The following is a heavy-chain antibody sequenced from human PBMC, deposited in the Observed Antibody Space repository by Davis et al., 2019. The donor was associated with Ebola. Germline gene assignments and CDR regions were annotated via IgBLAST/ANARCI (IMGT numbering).Heavy chain of an antibody. V-gene: IGHV4-59*01. J-gene: IGHJ5*02. D-gene: IGHD6-13*01. CDR3: ARVQQQLFLEP. Sequence: GSLRLSCAVYGGSFSGYYWSWIRQPPGKGLEWIGYIYYSGSTNYNPSLKSRVTISVDTSKNQFSLKLSSVTAADTAVYYCARVQQQLFLEPWGQGTLVTVSS. CDR1: GGSFSGYY. CDR2: IYYSGST.